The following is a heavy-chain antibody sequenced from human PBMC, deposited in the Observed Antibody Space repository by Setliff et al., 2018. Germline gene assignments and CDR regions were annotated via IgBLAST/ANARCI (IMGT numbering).Heavy chain of an antibody. J-gene: IGHJ4*02. D-gene: IGHD6-19*01. CDR1: GGSISNYY. Sequence: PSETLSLTCTVSGGSISNYYWSWIRQSPGKGLEWIGFIYYNGRSDHNPSFQSRVTMSVDRSKNQFSLNLRAMTAADTAVYYCAREGGGGGWTPDSWGQGTLVTVSS. V-gene: IGHV4-59*01. CDR2: IYYNGRS. CDR3: AREGGGGGWTPDS.